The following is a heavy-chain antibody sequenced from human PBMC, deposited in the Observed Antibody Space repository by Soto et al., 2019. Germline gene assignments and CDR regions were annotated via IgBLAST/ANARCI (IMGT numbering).Heavy chain of an antibody. CDR1: GYSFTSYW. J-gene: IGHJ5*02. V-gene: IGHV5-10-1*01. Sequence: PGASLKISCQGSGYSFTSYWISWVRQMPGKGLEWMGRIDPSDSYTNYSPSFQGHVTISADKSISTAYLQWSSLKASDTAMYYCASTMINGPGGFDPWGQGTLVTVSS. CDR2: IDPSDSYT. CDR3: ASTMINGPGGFDP. D-gene: IGHD3-22*01.